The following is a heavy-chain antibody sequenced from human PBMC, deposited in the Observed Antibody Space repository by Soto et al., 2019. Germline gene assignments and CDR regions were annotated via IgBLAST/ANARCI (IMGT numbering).Heavy chain of an antibody. D-gene: IGHD3-10*01. CDR2: IYSGGST. CDR3: ARDRRYHGSGSYYEPSGWYYYYGMDV. Sequence: GGSLRLSCAASGFTVSSNYMSWVRQAPGKGLEWVSVIYSGGSTYYADSVKGRFTISRDNSKNTLYLQMNSLRAEDTAVYYCARDRRYHGSGSYYEPSGWYYYYGMDVWGQGTTVTVSS. V-gene: IGHV3-66*01. CDR1: GFTVSSNY. J-gene: IGHJ6*02.